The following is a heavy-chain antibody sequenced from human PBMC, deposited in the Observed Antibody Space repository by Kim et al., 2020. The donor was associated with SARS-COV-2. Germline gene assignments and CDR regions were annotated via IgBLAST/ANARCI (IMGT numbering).Heavy chain of an antibody. CDR3: ARIRVRNSGTYPDAFDI. CDR2: IYYSGNT. D-gene: IGHD1-26*01. V-gene: IGHV4-39*01. CDR1: GGSISSSSYY. Sequence: SETLSLTCTVSGGSISSSSYYWGWIRQPPGKGLEWIGSIYYSGNTYYNPSLKSRVTISVDTSKNQFSLKLSSVTAADTDVYYCARIRVRNSGTYPDAFDIWGQGTMVIVSS. J-gene: IGHJ3*02.